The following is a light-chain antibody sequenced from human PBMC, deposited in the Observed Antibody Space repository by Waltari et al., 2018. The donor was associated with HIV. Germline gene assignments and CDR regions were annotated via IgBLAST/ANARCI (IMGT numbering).Light chain of an antibody. CDR2: EVS. Sequence: QSALTQPASVSGSPGQSITVSCTGPSSAVGAYDFVSWYQQTPGTAPKLVIYEVSYRPSGISNRFSGSKSGNTASLTISGLQTEDEADYYCSSFTTSNYLLFGGGTKVTVL. CDR3: SSFTTSNYLL. J-gene: IGLJ2*01. V-gene: IGLV2-14*01. CDR1: SSAVGAYDF.